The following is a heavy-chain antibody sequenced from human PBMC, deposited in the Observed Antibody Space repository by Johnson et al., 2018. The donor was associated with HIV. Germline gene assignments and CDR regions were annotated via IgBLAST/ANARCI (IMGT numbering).Heavy chain of an antibody. V-gene: IGHV3-15*01. J-gene: IGHJ3*01. CDR2: IKSKTDGATT. D-gene: IGHD2/OR15-2a*01. CDR3: NTGQVNTIIVLFTFQAPAFDF. Sequence: VQLVESGGGLVKPGGSLRLSCAASGFTLSNAWMSWVRQAPGKGLEWVGHIKSKTDGATTAYDAPVRGRFTISISDSKNTLFLEIKKLKTEDTALYFCNTGQVNTIIVLFTFQAPAFDFWGRGTLVTVS. CDR1: GFTLSNAW.